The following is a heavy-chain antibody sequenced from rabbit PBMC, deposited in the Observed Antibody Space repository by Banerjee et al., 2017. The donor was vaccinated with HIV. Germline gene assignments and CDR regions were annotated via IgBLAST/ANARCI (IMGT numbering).Heavy chain of an antibody. Sequence: QEQLEESGGDLVKPEGSLTITCTASGFSFSNKYVMCWVRQAPGKGLEWIGIIYAGKSSTDYASWVNGRFTISSDNAQNTLDLQMNSLTAADTATYFCARENNDWEYFNLWGPGTLVTVS. CDR1: GFSFSNKYV. J-gene: IGHJ4*01. V-gene: IGHV1S45*01. CDR2: IYAGKSST. D-gene: IGHD2-1*01. CDR3: ARENNDWEYFNL.